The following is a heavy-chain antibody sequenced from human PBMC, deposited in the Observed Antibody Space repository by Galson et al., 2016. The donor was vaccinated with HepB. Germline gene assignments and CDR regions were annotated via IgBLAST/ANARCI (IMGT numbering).Heavy chain of an antibody. CDR3: ARAYQYTLDY. J-gene: IGHJ4*02. Sequence: SLRLSCAASGLTFSNFWVTWVRQAPGKGLEWVANINQDGTEKHYLDSVRGRFTTSRDNAKSSLFLQMNSLRAEDTAVYFCARAYQYTLDYWGQGTLVTVSS. V-gene: IGHV3-7*04. CDR1: GLTFSNFW. CDR2: INQDGTEK. D-gene: IGHD1-1*01.